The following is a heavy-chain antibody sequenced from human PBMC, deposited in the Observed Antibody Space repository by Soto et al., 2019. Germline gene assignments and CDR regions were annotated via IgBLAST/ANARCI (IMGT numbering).Heavy chain of an antibody. Sequence: ASVKVSCKASGYTFTGYYMHWVRQAPGQGLEWMGWINPNSGGTNYAQKFQGRVTMTRDTSISTAYMELSRLRSDDTAVYYCARARIVGATTGDYFDYWGQGTLVTVSS. V-gene: IGHV1-2*02. J-gene: IGHJ4*02. CDR1: GYTFTGYY. D-gene: IGHD1-26*01. CDR2: INPNSGGT. CDR3: ARARIVGATTGDYFDY.